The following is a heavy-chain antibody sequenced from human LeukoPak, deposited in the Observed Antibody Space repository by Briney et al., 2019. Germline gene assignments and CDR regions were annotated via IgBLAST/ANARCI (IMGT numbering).Heavy chain of an antibody. CDR1: GFIFSNYW. J-gene: IGHJ4*02. V-gene: IGHV3-7*01. D-gene: IGHD2-15*01. Sequence: GGSLRLSCAASGFIFSNYWMTWVRQAPGKGLEWVASINEDGSGEYYVVSMRGQFTISRDNAKNSLYLEMNNLRAEDTAVYYCASLRIVWGQGVLVTVSS. CDR2: INEDGSGE. CDR3: ASLRIV.